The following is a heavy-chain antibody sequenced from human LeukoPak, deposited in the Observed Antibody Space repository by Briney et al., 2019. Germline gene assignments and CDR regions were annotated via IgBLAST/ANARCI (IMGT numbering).Heavy chain of an antibody. Sequence: GASVKVSCKTSGYTFTGYYMHWVRQAPGQGLEWMGGINPNSGGTNYAQKFQGRVTMTRDTSISTAYMELSRLRSDDTAVYYCARPQSRGYSYGWDFDYWGQGTLVTVSS. D-gene: IGHD5-18*01. J-gene: IGHJ4*02. CDR1: GYTFTGYY. V-gene: IGHV1-2*02. CDR2: INPNSGGT. CDR3: ARPQSRGYSYGWDFDY.